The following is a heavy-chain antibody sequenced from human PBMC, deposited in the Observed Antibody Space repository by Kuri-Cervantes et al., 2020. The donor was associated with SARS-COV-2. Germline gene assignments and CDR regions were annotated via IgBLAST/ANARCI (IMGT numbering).Heavy chain of an antibody. CDR2: IYYSGST. V-gene: IGHV4-39*01. Sequence: SETLSLTCTVSGGSISSSSYYWGWIRQPPGKGLEWIGSIYYSGSTYYNPSLKSRVTISVDTSKNQFSLKLSSVTAADTAVYYCARRNSPYSSSSYYFDYCGQGTLVTVSP. CDR3: ARRNSPYSSSSYYFDY. D-gene: IGHD6-13*01. J-gene: IGHJ4*02. CDR1: GGSISSSSYY.